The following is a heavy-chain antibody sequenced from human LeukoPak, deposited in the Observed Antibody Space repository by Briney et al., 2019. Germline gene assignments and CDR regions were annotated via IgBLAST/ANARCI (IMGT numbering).Heavy chain of an antibody. V-gene: IGHV4-39*07. Sequence: PSETLSLTCTVSSGSISSCDYYWGWIRQPPGKGLEWIGSGCYGGSTYYSPSLKSRATTSVDTSKNQFSLKLSSVTAADTAVYYCAGGYCSGGSCYSLDYWGQGTLSPSPQ. CDR1: SGSISSCDYY. D-gene: IGHD2-15*01. CDR2: GCYGGST. CDR3: AGGYCSGGSCYSLDY. J-gene: IGHJ4*02.